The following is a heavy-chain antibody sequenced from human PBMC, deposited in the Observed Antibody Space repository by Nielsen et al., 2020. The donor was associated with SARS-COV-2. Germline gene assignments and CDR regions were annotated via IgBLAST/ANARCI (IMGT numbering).Heavy chain of an antibody. CDR3: ARGSEFTVTAAGKIDL. Sequence: SETLSLTCAVSGGSFNDHYCLWIRQPPGRGLEWIGEINYNKYTNYNPPLRSRVSISLDTPKTQCSLNLNSVTVADTAVYYCARGSEFTVTAAGKIDLWGQGTLVTVSS. D-gene: IGHD6-13*01. CDR2: INYNKYT. V-gene: IGHV4-34*01. J-gene: IGHJ5*02. CDR1: GGSFNDHY.